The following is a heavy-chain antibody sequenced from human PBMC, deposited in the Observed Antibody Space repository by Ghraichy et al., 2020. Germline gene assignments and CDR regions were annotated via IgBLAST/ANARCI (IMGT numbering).Heavy chain of an antibody. D-gene: IGHD3-9*01. CDR1: GYTFTSYA. J-gene: IGHJ3*02. Sequence: ASVKVSCKASGYTFTSYAMHWVRQAPGQRLEWMGWINAGNGNTKYSQKFQGRVTITRDTSASTAYMELSSLRSEDTAVYYCAREIASDILTGYDAFDIWGQGTMVTVSS. V-gene: IGHV1-3*01. CDR3: AREIASDILTGYDAFDI. CDR2: INAGNGNT.